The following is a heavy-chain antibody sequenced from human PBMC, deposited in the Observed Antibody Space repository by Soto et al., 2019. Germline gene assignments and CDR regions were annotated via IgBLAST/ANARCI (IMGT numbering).Heavy chain of an antibody. CDR3: ARVGIAAAGPRPSDAFDI. CDR1: GFTFSSYW. CDR2: IKQDGSEK. Sequence: GGSLRLSCAASGFTFSSYWMSWVRQAPGKGLEWVANIKQDGSEKYYVDSVKGRFTISRDNAKNSLYLQMNSLRAEDTAVYYCARVGIAAAGPRPSDAFDIWGQGTMVTVSS. V-gene: IGHV3-7*01. D-gene: IGHD6-13*01. J-gene: IGHJ3*02.